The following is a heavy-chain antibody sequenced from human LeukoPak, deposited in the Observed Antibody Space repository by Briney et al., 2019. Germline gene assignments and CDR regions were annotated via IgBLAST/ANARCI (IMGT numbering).Heavy chain of an antibody. V-gene: IGHV3-30*18. CDR2: ISYDGSNK. J-gene: IGHJ4*02. CDR3: AKDSEYYDSREDY. CDR1: GFTFSSYG. Sequence: QAGGSLRLSCAASGFTFSSYGMHWVRQAPGKGLEWVAVISYDGSNKYYADSVKGRFTISRDNSKNTLYLQMNSLRAEDTAVYYCAKDSEYYDSREDYWGQGTLVTVSS. D-gene: IGHD3-22*01.